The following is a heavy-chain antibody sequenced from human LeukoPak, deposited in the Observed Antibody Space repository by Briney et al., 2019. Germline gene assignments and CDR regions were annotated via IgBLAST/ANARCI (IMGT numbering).Heavy chain of an antibody. CDR1: GGSFSGYY. D-gene: IGHD3-10*01. CDR3: ARVTGRRITMVRGVQNFDY. V-gene: IGHV4-34*01. Sequence: SETLSLTCAVYGGSFSGYYWSWIRQPPGKGLGWIGEINHSGSTNYNPSLKSRVTISVDTSKNQFSLKLSSVTAADTAVYYCARVTGRRITMVRGVQNFDYWGQGTLVTVSS. CDR2: INHSGST. J-gene: IGHJ4*02.